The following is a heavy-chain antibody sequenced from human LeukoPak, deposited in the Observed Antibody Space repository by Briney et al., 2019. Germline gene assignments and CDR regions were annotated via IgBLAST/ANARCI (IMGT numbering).Heavy chain of an antibody. CDR2: ISSSSSYI. CDR3: TTAGYSRYA. Sequence: GGSLRLSCAASGFTFSSYSMNWVRQAPGKGLEWVSSISSSSSYIYYADSVKGRFTISRDNANKSLYLQMNSLKTEDTAVYYCTTAGYSRYAGGQGTLVTVSS. J-gene: IGHJ4*02. D-gene: IGHD6-13*01. CDR1: GFTFSSYS. V-gene: IGHV3-21*03.